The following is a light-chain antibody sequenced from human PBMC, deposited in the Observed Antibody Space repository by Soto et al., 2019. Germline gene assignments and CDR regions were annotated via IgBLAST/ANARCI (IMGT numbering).Light chain of an antibody. CDR1: QGISSS. Sequence: IQLTQSPSSLSASVEDRVTITCRASQGISSSLAWYQHKPGKAPDLLISGASTLQSGVPSRFSGSGSGTDFTLTISSLQPEDFATYCCQHLNSNPTWTFGQGTRWIS. CDR3: QHLNSNPTWT. CDR2: GAS. V-gene: IGKV1-9*01. J-gene: IGKJ1*01.